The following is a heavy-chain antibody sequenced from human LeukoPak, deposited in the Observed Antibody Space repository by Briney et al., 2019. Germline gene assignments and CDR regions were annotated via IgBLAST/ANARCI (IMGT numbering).Heavy chain of an antibody. J-gene: IGHJ4*02. CDR1: GFTFSSYS. D-gene: IGHD3-22*01. CDR3: ASVARPDYYDSSVYYGVFDY. V-gene: IGHV3-48*01. CDR2: ISSSSSTI. Sequence: GGSLRLSCAASGFTFSSYSMNWVRQAPGKGLEWVSYISSSSSTIYYADSVKGRFTISRDNAKNSLYLQMNSLRAEDTAVYYCASVARPDYYDSSVYYGVFDYWGQGTLVTVSS.